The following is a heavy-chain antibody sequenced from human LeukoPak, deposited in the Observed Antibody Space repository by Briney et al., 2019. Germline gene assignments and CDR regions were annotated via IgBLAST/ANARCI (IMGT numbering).Heavy chain of an antibody. CDR1: GFTFGSYA. J-gene: IGHJ4*02. CDR2: ISGSGGST. V-gene: IGHV3-23*01. CDR3: AKEIPYGIVVVPAATD. Sequence: PGGSLRLSCAASGFTFGSYAMSWVRQAPGKGLEWVSAISGSGGSTYYADSVKGRFTISRDNSKNTPYLQMNSLRAEDTAVYYCAKEIPYGIVVVPAATDWGQGTLVTVSS. D-gene: IGHD2-2*01.